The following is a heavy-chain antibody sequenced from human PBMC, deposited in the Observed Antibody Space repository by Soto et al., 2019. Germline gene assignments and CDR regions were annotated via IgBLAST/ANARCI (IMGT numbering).Heavy chain of an antibody. CDR2: IDYSGST. CDR1: GGSISCGVYY. J-gene: IGHJ4*02. V-gene: IGHV4-30-4*08. CDR3: ASQHYYDSSGYYVVY. D-gene: IGHD3-22*01. Sequence: SETLSLTCTVSGGSISCGVYYWSWIRQHPGKGLEWIGYIDYSGSTYYDPSLKSRVTISVDTSKNQFSLKLSSVTAADTAVYYCASQHYYDSSGYYVVYWGQGTLVTVSS.